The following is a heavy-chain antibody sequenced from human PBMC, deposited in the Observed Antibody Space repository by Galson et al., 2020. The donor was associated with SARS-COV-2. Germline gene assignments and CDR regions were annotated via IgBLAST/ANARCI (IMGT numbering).Heavy chain of an antibody. D-gene: IGHD6-6*01. J-gene: IGHJ4*02. V-gene: IGHV5-51*01. Sequence: GESLKISCKGSGYSFTTYSISWVRQMPGKGLEWMGIISPGDSHTRYSPSFQGQVIISADKSITTAYLQWSSLKASDTAMYYCARQHRIAGRPFDLDYWGQGTLVTVTS. CDR2: ISPGDSHT. CDR3: ARQHRIAGRPFDLDY. CDR1: GYSFTTYS.